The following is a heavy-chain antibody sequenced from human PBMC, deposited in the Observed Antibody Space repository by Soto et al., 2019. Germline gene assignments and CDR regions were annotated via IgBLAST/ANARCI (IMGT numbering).Heavy chain of an antibody. J-gene: IGHJ4*02. D-gene: IGHD5-12*01. CDR3: AKGGVEMATILTYRDY. Sequence: QVQLVESGGGVVQPGRSLRLSCAASGFTFSSYGMHWVRQAPGKGLEWVAVISYDGSNKYYADSVKGRFTISRDNSKNALYLQMNSLRAEDTAVYYCAKGGVEMATILTYRDYWGQGTLVTVSS. CDR1: GFTFSSYG. CDR2: ISYDGSNK. V-gene: IGHV3-30*18.